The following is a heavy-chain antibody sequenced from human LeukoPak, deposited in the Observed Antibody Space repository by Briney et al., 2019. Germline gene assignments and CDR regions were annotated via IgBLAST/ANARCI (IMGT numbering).Heavy chain of an antibody. V-gene: IGHV3-43*01. CDR1: GFTFDDYI. Sequence: GGSLRLSCAASGFTFDDYILHWVRQAPGKGLEWVSLISWDGGSRYYADSVKGRFTISRDNSKNSLYLQMNSLRSEDTALYYCTRASDMAVADFDYWGQGTLVTVSS. J-gene: IGHJ4*02. D-gene: IGHD6-19*01. CDR3: TRASDMAVADFDY. CDR2: ISWDGGSR.